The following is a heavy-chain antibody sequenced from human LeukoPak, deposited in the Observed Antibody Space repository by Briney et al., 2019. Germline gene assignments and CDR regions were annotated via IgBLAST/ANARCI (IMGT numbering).Heavy chain of an antibody. CDR2: IYYSGST. Sequence: SETLSLTCTVSGGSISSYYWGWIRQPPGKGLEWIGYIYYSGSTNYNPSLKSRVTISVDTSKNQFSLKLSSVTAADTAVYYCARGASGWWYFDLWGRGTLVTVSS. CDR3: ARGASGWWYFDL. V-gene: IGHV4-59*01. D-gene: IGHD2-15*01. CDR1: GGSISSYY. J-gene: IGHJ2*01.